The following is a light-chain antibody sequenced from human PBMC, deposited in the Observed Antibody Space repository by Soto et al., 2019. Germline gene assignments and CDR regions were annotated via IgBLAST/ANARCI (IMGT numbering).Light chain of an antibody. V-gene: IGKV3-20*01. CDR2: GAS. CDR3: QQYGSSPRT. Sequence: EILLTQYPGTLSLSPGERATLSCRASQSVSSSYLAWYQQKPGQAPRLLIYGASSRATGIPERFSGSGSGTDLTITISRLQPEDFAVYYCQQYGSSPRTFGHGTKVDIK. CDR1: QSVSSSY. J-gene: IGKJ1*01.